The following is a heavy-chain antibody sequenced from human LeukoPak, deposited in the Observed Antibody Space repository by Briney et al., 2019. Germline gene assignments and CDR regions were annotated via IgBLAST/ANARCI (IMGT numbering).Heavy chain of an antibody. Sequence: PGGSLRLSCAASGFTVSSNYMSWVRQAPGKGLEWVSVIYSGGSTYYADSVKGRFTISRDNSKNTLYLQMNSPRAEDTAVYYCARAHPSGYYYYGMDVWGQGTTVTVSS. J-gene: IGHJ6*02. V-gene: IGHV3-53*01. CDR3: ARAHPSGYYYYGMDV. CDR2: IYSGGST. D-gene: IGHD2-15*01. CDR1: GFTVSSNY.